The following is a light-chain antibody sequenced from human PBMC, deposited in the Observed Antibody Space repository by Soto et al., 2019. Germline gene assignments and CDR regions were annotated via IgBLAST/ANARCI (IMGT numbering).Light chain of an antibody. V-gene: IGLV1-44*01. CDR3: ASWDDSLNGHVL. J-gene: IGLJ2*01. CDR2: GDN. CDR1: TSNIGTNS. Sequence: QSVLTQPPSASGTPGQRVTIFCSGSTSNIGTNSVNWYLHLPGTAPKLLIYGDNQRPSGVPDRFSGSKSGTSASLAISGLQSEDEAHYYCASWDDSLNGHVLFGGGTKLTVL.